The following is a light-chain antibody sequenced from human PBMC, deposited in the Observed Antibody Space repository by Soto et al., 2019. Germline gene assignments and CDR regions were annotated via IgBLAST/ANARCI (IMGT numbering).Light chain of an antibody. CDR3: QQSNITLWT. Sequence: DIQMTQSPSSLSASVGDRVTITCRASQSISSYLNWYQQNPGKAPKLLIYAASSLQSGVPSRFSGSGSGTDFALTISSLRPEDFATYYCQQSNITLWTFGQGTQVEIK. CDR1: QSISSY. J-gene: IGKJ1*01. CDR2: AAS. V-gene: IGKV1-39*01.